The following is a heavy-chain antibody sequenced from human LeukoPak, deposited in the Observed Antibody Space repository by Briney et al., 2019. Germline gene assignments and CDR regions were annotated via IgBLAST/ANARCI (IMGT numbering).Heavy chain of an antibody. V-gene: IGHV4-61*02. CDR1: GGSISSGSYY. D-gene: IGHD3-22*01. J-gene: IGHJ5*02. Sequence: PSQTLSLTCTVSGGSISSGSYYWSWIRQPAGKGLEWIGRIYTSGSTNYNPSLKSRVTISVDTSKNQFSLKLSSVTAADTAVYHCAREWYYYDSSGHYSDWFDPWGQGTLVTVSS. CDR2: IYTSGST. CDR3: AREWYYYDSSGHYSDWFDP.